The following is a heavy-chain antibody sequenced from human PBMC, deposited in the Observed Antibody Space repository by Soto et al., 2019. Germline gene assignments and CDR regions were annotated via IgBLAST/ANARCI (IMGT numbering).Heavy chain of an antibody. V-gene: IGHV3-23*01. CDR1: GSTFGSYD. CDR3: AKEYCSGHTCHRYYFDS. D-gene: IGHD2-15*01. J-gene: IGHJ4*02. Sequence: EVQLLESGGALVQPGGSLTLSCAASGSTFGSYDMSWVRQAPGKGLEWVSTISGRGGTIFYADSVKGRFTISRDNSKNTLSLQMASLRAEDTAVYHCAKEYCSGHTCHRYYFDSWGQGTLVTVSS. CDR2: ISGRGGTI.